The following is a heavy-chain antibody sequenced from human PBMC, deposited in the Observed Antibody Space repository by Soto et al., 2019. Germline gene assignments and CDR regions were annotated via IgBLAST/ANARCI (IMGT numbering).Heavy chain of an antibody. J-gene: IGHJ4*02. CDR3: ARRAPPIDY. Sequence: ASVKGACKAAGYAFSGDAVRLLRQAPGQRLDSRGWINGGNGNTKHSQGFQGRVTITRDTSASTAYMELSSLRSEATGVYYCARRAPPIDYWGQGTLVTV. CDR2: INGGNGNT. CDR1: GYAFSGDA. V-gene: IGHV1-3*01.